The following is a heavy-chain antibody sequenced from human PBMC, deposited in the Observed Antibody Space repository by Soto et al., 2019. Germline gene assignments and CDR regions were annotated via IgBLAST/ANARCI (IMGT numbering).Heavy chain of an antibody. V-gene: IGHV3-48*03. J-gene: IGHJ4*02. CDR2: ISSSGSTI. CDR1: GFTFSSYE. Sequence: EVQLVESGGGLVQPGGSLRLSCAASGFTFSSYEMNWVRQAPGKGLEWVSYISSSGSTIYYADSVKGRFTISRDNAKNSLYLQMNSVRAEDTAVYYCARALRWQSDYEGQGTLVTVSS. CDR3: ARALRWQSDY. D-gene: IGHD4-17*01.